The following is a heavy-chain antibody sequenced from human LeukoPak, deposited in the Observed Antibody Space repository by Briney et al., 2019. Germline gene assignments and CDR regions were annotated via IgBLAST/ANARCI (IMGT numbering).Heavy chain of an antibody. D-gene: IGHD6-13*01. CDR1: GGSMRSYY. J-gene: IGHJ4*02. V-gene: IGHV4-59*01. Sequence: NPSETLSLTCTVSGGSMRSYYWIWIRQPPGKGLEWIGYIDYTGRSKDNPSLKSRVTISVDMSKNQFSLKLRSVTAADTGVYYCAIDLGGPAAGTLDYWGQGTLVTVSS. CDR2: IDYTGRS. CDR3: AIDLGGPAAGTLDY.